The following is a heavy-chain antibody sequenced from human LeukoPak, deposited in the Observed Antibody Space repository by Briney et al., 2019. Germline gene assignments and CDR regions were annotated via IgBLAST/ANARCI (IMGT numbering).Heavy chain of an antibody. Sequence: GRSLRLSCAASGFTFSSYGMHWVRQAPGKGLEWVAVIRYDGSNKYYADSVKGRFTISRDNSKNTLYLQMNSLRAEDTAVYYCAKDLYCSSTSCLDDAFDIWGQGTMVTVSS. J-gene: IGHJ3*02. V-gene: IGHV3-33*06. D-gene: IGHD2-2*01. CDR3: AKDLYCSSTSCLDDAFDI. CDR2: IRYDGSNK. CDR1: GFTFSSYG.